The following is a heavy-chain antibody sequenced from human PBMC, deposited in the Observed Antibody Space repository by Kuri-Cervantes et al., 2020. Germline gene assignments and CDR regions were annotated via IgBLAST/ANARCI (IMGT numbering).Heavy chain of an antibody. Sequence: ASVKVSCKASGYTFTSYDINWVRQATGQGLEWMGWMNPNSGNTGYAQKFQGRATMTRNTSISTAYMELSSLRSEDTAVYYCARTLSSSWYEGFRYYYYGMDVWGQGTTVTVSS. CDR1: GYTFTSYD. J-gene: IGHJ6*02. D-gene: IGHD6-13*01. CDR2: MNPNSGNT. CDR3: ARTLSSSWYEGFRYYYYGMDV. V-gene: IGHV1-8*01.